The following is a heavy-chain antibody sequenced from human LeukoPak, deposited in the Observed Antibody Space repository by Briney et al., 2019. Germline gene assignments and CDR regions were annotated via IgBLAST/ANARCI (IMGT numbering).Heavy chain of an antibody. V-gene: IGHV4-59*01. CDR2: IYYSGST. J-gene: IGHJ4*02. CDR1: GGSISSYY. D-gene: IGHD6-13*01. Sequence: PSETLSLTCTVSGGSISSYYWSWIRQPPGKGLEWIGYIYYSGSTNYNPSLKSRVTISVDTSKNQFSLKLSSVTAADTAVYYCARGIAAAGTHYWGQGTLVTVSS. CDR3: ARGIAAAGTHY.